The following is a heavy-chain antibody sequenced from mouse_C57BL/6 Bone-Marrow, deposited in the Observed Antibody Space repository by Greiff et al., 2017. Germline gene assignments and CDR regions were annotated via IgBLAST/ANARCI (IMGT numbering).Heavy chain of an antibody. V-gene: IGHV2-5*01. CDR1: GFSLTSSG. Sequence: QVQLQQSGPGLVQPSQSLSITCSVSGFSLTSSGVHWVRPSPGKGLAWLGVIWRGGSTDYNAAFMSRLSITKDNSNSQVFFKMNSLQADDTAIYYCAKQTGYYYGSSYAMDYWGQGTSVTVSS. CDR3: AKQTGYYYGSSYAMDY. J-gene: IGHJ4*01. D-gene: IGHD1-1*01. CDR2: IWRGGST.